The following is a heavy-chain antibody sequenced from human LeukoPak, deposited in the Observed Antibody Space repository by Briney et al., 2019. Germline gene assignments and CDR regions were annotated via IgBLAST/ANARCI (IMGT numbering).Heavy chain of an antibody. Sequence: SETLSLTCAVSGGSISSGGYSWSWIRQPPGKGLEWIGYIYHSGSTYYNPSLKSRVTISVDTSKNQFSLKLSSVTAADTAVYYCARLRDWYFDLWGRGTLVTVSS. CDR3: ARLRDWYFDL. CDR2: IYHSGST. V-gene: IGHV4-30-2*01. J-gene: IGHJ2*01. CDR1: GGSISSGGYS.